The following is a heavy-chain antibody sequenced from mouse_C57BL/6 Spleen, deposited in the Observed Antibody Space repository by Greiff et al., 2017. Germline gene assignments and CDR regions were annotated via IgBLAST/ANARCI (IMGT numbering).Heavy chain of an antibody. CDR2: INYDGSST. V-gene: IGHV5-16*01. CDR1: GFTFSDYY. CDR3: ARSPYGKRDYFDY. D-gene: IGHD2-1*01. J-gene: IGHJ2*01. Sequence: DVHLVESEGGLVQPGSSMKLSCTASGFTFSDYYMAWVRQVPEKGLEWVANINYDGSSTYYLDSLKSRFIISRDNAQNILYLQMSSLKSEDTATYYCARSPYGKRDYFDYWGQGTTLTVSS.